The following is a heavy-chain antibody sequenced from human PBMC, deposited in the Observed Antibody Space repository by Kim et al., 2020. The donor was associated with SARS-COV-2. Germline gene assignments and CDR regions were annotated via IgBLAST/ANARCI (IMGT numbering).Heavy chain of an antibody. Sequence: GGSLRLSCAASGFTFSSYGMHWVRQAPGKGLEWVAVISYDGSNKYYADSVKGRFTISRDNSKNTLYLQMNSLRAEDTAVYYCAKGNAVNWNDESSYYYYG. V-gene: IGHV3-30*18. CDR3: AKGNAVNWNDESSYYYYG. CDR1: GFTFSSYG. CDR2: ISYDGSNK. D-gene: IGHD1-20*01. J-gene: IGHJ6*01.